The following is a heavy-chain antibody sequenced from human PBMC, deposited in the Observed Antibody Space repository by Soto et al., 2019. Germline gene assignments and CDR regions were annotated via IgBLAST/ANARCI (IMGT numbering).Heavy chain of an antibody. Sequence: QLQLQESGPGLVKPSETLSLTCTVSGGSISSSSYYWGWIRQPPGKGLEWIGSIYYSGSTYYNPSLNSRVTISVDTSKNQFSLKLSSVTAADTAVYYCASGVGYCTNGVCYGFDYWGQGTLVTVSS. D-gene: IGHD2-8*01. CDR3: ASGVGYCTNGVCYGFDY. J-gene: IGHJ4*02. CDR2: IYYSGST. V-gene: IGHV4-39*01. CDR1: GGSISSSSYY.